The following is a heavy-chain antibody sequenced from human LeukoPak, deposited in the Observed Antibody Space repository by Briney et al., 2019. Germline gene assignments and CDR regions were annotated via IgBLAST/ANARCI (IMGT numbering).Heavy chain of an antibody. J-gene: IGHJ4*02. V-gene: IGHV4-61*09. CDR2: IEYSGST. CDR1: GGSISSGSYY. CDR3: ARIWFGEYQADY. D-gene: IGHD3-10*01. Sequence: PSQTLSLTCTVSGGSISSGSYYWSWIRQPAGKGLEWIGHIEYSGSTYYNPSLKSRVTISVDTSKNQFSLNLSSVIAADTAVYYCARIWFGEYQADYWGQGTLVTVSS.